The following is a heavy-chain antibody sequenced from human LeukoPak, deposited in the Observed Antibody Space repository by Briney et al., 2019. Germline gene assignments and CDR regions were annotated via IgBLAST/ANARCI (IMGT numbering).Heavy chain of an antibody. Sequence: PGESLKISCKGSGYSFNNYWIGWVRQMPGKGLEWMGIMYPSDSDARYSPSFQGQVTMSADKSINSAHLQWDSLKASDTAMYYCARQDYSGYLYWGQGTLVTVSS. V-gene: IGHV5-51*01. CDR2: MYPSDSDA. D-gene: IGHD3-22*01. J-gene: IGHJ4*02. CDR1: GYSFNNYW. CDR3: ARQDYSGYLY.